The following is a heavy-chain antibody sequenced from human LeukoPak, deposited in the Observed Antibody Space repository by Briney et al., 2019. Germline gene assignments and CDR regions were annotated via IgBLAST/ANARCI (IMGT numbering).Heavy chain of an antibody. J-gene: IGHJ3*02. CDR3: ARYCGGDCSLDAFDI. CDR2: IYYSGST. V-gene: IGHV4-39*07. Sequence: PSETLSLTCTVSGGSISSSSYYWGWIRQPPGKGLEWIGSIYYSGSTYYNPSLKSRVTISVDTSKNQFSLKLSSVTAADTAVYYCARYCGGDCSLDAFDIWGQGTMVTVSS. CDR1: GGSISSSSYY. D-gene: IGHD2-21*02.